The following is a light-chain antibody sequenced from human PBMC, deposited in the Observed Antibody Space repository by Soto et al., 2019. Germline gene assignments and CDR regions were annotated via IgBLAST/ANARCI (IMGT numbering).Light chain of an antibody. CDR1: QSMGSN. J-gene: IGKJ1*01. Sequence: EFVLTQSHGTLSLSPGEGATLSCRASQSMGSNLAWYQQKPGQAPRLLIYGASNRATGIPDRFSGSGSGTDFTLTISRLEPEDFAVYYCQQYGSSGTFGQGTKVDI. CDR2: GAS. V-gene: IGKV3-20*01. CDR3: QQYGSSGT.